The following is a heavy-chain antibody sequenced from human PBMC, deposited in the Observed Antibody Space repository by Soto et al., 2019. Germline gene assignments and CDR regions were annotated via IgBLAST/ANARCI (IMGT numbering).Heavy chain of an antibody. J-gene: IGHJ6*02. CDR2: IYYSGST. D-gene: IGHD3-10*01. CDR1: GGSISSYY. CDR3: ARDRDSGSYYRGGMDV. V-gene: IGHV4-59*01. Sequence: SETLSLTCTVSGGSISSYYWGWIRQPPGKGLEWIGYIYYSGSTNYNPSLKSRVTISVDTSKNQFSLKLSSVTAADTAVYYCARDRDSGSYYRGGMDVWGQGTTVTVSS.